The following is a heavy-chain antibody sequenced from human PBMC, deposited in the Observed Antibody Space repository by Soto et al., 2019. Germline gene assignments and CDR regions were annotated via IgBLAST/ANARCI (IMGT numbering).Heavy chain of an antibody. D-gene: IGHD1-7*01. J-gene: IGHJ6*03. CDR3: ARDAVNWNYGSSYYYYYMDV. CDR1: GFTVSSNY. V-gene: IGHV3-53*04. CDR2: IYSGGST. Sequence: GGSLRLSCAASGFTVSSNYMSWVRQAPGKGLEWVSVIYSGGSTYYADSVKGRFTISRHNSKNTLYLQMNSLRAEDTAVYYCARDAVNWNYGSSYYYYYMDVWGKGTTVTVSS.